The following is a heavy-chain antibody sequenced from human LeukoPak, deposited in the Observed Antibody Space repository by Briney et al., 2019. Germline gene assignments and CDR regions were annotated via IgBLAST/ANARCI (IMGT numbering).Heavy chain of an antibody. J-gene: IGHJ4*02. D-gene: IGHD3-22*01. CDR3: ARGRPNYYDSSGYGYYFDY. CDR2: ISAYNGNT. CDR1: GGTFSSYA. V-gene: IGHV1-18*01. Sequence: ASVKVSCKASGGTFSSYAISWVRQAPGQGLEWMGWISAYNGNTNYAQKLQGRVTMTTDTSTSTAYMELRSLRSDDTAVYYCARGRPNYYDSSGYGYYFDYWGQGTLVTVSS.